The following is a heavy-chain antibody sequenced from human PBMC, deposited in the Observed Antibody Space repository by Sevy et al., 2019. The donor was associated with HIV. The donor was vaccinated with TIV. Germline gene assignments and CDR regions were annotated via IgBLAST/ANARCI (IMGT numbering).Heavy chain of an antibody. CDR3: AREGCTKPHDY. CDR1: GFTFNKYS. CDR2: LSFGCGEI. D-gene: IGHD2-8*01. Sequence: GGSLRLSCATSGFTFNKYSMSWVRQPPGKGLEWVATLSFGCGEINYADSVKGRFTIPRDNSKNSFYLQMNNLRAEDTALYYCAREGCTKPHDYWGQGTLVTVSS. V-gene: IGHV3-23*01. J-gene: IGHJ4*02.